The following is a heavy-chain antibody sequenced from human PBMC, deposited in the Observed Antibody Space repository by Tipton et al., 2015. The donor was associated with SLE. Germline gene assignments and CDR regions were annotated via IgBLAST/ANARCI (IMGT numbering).Heavy chain of an antibody. CDR1: GGSISSYY. CDR3: ASLSGSYLAFDI. J-gene: IGHJ3*02. CDR2: IYYSGST. Sequence: TLSLTCTVSGGSISSYYWSWIRQSPGKGLEWIGYIYYSGSTNYNPSLKSRVTISVDTSKNQFSLKLSSVTAADTAVYYCASLSGSYLAFDIWGQGTMVTVSS. D-gene: IGHD1-26*01. V-gene: IGHV4-59*12.